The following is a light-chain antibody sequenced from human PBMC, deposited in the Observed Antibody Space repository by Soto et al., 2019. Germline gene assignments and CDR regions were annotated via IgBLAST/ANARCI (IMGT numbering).Light chain of an antibody. V-gene: IGKV1-6*01. J-gene: IGKJ1*01. Sequence: AIQLTQSPSSLSASVGDSVTITCRASKAIGSSFAWYRQKPGKVPEVLIYGASTLQNGVPSRFSGSGSGTDFTLAISSLQPEDSATYYCLQDINYPWTFGQGTKVDIK. CDR1: KAIGSS. CDR2: GAS. CDR3: LQDINYPWT.